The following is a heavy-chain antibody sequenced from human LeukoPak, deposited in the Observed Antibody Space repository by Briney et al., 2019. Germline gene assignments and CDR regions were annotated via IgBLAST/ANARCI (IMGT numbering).Heavy chain of an antibody. V-gene: IGHV3-23*01. CDR3: ARTFGDYAHLDY. CDR2: ISGRTTTT. CDR1: SFTFATSA. Sequence: PGGSLRLSCAASSFTFATSAMTWVRQAPGKGLEWVSAISGRTTTTYYTGSLKGRFIISRDNSRNTLYLQMNSLRADDTAVYYCARTFGDYAHLDYWGQGTLVTVSS. D-gene: IGHD4-17*01. J-gene: IGHJ4*02.